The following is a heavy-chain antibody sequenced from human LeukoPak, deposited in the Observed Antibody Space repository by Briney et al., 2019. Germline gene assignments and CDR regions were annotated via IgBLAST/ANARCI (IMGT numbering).Heavy chain of an antibody. D-gene: IGHD3-22*01. CDR3: TTDPITYYYDSSGYYFGY. V-gene: IGHV3-72*01. CDR2: TRNKANSYTT. CDR1: GFTFSDHY. J-gene: IGHJ4*02. Sequence: GGSLRLSCAASGFTFSDHYMDWVRQAPGKGLEWVGRTRNKANSYTTEYAASVKGRFTISRDDSKNSLYLQMNSLKTEDTAVYYCTTDPITYYYDSSGYYFGYWGQGTLVTVSS.